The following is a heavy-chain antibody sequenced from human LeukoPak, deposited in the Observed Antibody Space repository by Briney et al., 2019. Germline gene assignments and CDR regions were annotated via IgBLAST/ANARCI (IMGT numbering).Heavy chain of an antibody. Sequence: PGGPLRLSCAASGFTFSSYGMHGVRQAPGKGLEWVAVIWYDGSNKYYADSVKGRFTISRDNSKNTLYLQMNSLRAEDTAVYYCARGGRWYSTLFDPWGQGTLVTVSS. CDR2: IWYDGSNK. CDR3: ARGGRWYSTLFDP. J-gene: IGHJ5*02. V-gene: IGHV3-33*01. D-gene: IGHD2-15*01. CDR1: GFTFSSYG.